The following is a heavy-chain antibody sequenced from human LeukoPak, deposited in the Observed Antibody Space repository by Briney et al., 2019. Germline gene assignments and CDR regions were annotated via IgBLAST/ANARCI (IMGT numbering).Heavy chain of an antibody. Sequence: SETLSLTCAVYGGSFSGYYWSWIRQPPGKGLEWIGEINHSGSTNYNPSLKSRVTISVDTSKNQFSLKLSSVTAADTAVYYCASGGYSSGWSPFDYWGQGTLVTVSS. CDR2: INHSGST. J-gene: IGHJ4*02. V-gene: IGHV4-34*01. D-gene: IGHD6-19*01. CDR1: GGSFSGYY. CDR3: ASGGYSSGWSPFDY.